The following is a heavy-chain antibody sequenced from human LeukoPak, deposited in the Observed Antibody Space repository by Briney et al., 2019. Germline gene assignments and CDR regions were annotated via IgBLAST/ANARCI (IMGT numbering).Heavy chain of an antibody. V-gene: IGHV3-23*01. CDR1: GFTFSSYA. CDR3: AKGGEYCSGGSCYHWGGMDYYYGMDV. D-gene: IGHD2-15*01. CDR2: ISGSGGST. J-gene: IGHJ6*02. Sequence: GGSLRLSCAASGFTFSSYAMSWVRQAPGKGLEWVSAISGSGGSTYYADSVKGRFTISRDNSKNTLYLQMTSLRAEDTAVYYCAKGGEYCSGGSCYHWGGMDYYYGMDVWGQGTTVTVSS.